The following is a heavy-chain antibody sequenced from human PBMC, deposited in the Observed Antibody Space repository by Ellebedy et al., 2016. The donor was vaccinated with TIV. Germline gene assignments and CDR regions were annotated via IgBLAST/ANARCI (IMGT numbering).Heavy chain of an antibody. Sequence: GESLKISCAASGFSFSTSWMNWVRQAPGGGLEWVANIKYDGSEKYYAGSVKGRFIISRDHAKNSLNLQMNSLRGEDTAVYYCARDHRYAFDYWGQGILVTVSS. D-gene: IGHD5-12*01. CDR2: IKYDGSEK. J-gene: IGHJ4*02. CDR1: GFSFSTSW. CDR3: ARDHRYAFDY. V-gene: IGHV3-7*01.